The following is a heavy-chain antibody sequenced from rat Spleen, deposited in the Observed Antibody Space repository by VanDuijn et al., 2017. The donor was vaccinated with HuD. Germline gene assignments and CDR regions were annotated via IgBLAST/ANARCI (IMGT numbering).Heavy chain of an antibody. CDR2: IDSAGST. V-gene: IGHV3-3*01. J-gene: IGHJ2*01. Sequence: EVQLQESGPGLVKPSQSLALTCSVTGYSITSNFWSWVRKFPGNKLEWMGYIDSAGSTNYNPPLKSQISITRDTSKNQFFLQLTSVIIEDTATYYCARLSYYGYNYFDYWGQGVMVTVSS. CDR1: GYSITSNF. D-gene: IGHD1-7*01. CDR3: ARLSYYGYNYFDY.